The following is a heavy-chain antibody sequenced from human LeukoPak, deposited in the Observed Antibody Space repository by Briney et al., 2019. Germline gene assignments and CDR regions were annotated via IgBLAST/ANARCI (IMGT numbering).Heavy chain of an antibody. D-gene: IGHD6-19*01. V-gene: IGHV3-23*01. Sequence: GGSLRLSCAASGFTFSSYAMSWVRQAPGKGLEWVSAISASGGSTFYADSVKGRFTISRDNSKNTLYLQMNSLRAEDTAGYYCASSSSGWYKFDYWGQGTLVTVSS. CDR2: ISASGGST. J-gene: IGHJ4*02. CDR3: ASSSSGWYKFDY. CDR1: GFTFSSYA.